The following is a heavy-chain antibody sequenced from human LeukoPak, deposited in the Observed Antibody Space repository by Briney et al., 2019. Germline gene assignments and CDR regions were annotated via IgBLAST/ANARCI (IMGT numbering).Heavy chain of an antibody. J-gene: IGHJ4*02. CDR1: GYTFTSYG. CDR3: ARDYSSSWYGEKFFDS. Sequence: ASVKVSCKASGYTFTSYGISWVRQAPGQGLEWMGWISAYNGNTNYAQKLQGRVTMTTDTSTSTAYMELRSLRSDDTAVYYCARDYSSSWYGEKFFDSWGQGSLVTVSS. V-gene: IGHV1-18*01. D-gene: IGHD6-13*01. CDR2: ISAYNGNT.